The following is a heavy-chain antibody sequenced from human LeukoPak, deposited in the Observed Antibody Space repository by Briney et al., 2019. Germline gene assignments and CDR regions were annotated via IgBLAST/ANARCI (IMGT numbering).Heavy chain of an antibody. CDR1: GFTFSSYG. D-gene: IGHD1-1*01. Sequence: GGSLRLSCAASGFTFSSYGMHWVRQAPGKGLEWVAVISYDGSNKYYVDSVKGRFTISRDNSKNTLYLQMNSLRAEDTAVYYCARDRGTNGINDRGYFDYWGQGTLVTVSS. CDR2: ISYDGSNK. J-gene: IGHJ4*02. CDR3: ARDRGTNGINDRGYFDY. V-gene: IGHV3-30*03.